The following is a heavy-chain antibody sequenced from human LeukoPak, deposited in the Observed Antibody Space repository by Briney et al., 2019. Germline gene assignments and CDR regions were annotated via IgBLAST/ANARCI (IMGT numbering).Heavy chain of an antibody. D-gene: IGHD2-15*01. CDR2: IDPNSAGT. J-gene: IGHJ5*01. CDR3: ASPGYCSGGSCSDWFDS. Sequence: ASLKVSCKPSGYTFTAYYVHWMRQAPGQALEWMGWIDPNSAGTNFAQKFQGRVSMTRDTSINTAYLELSRLRSDDTAVYYCASPGYCSGGSCSDWFDSWAREPWSPSPQ. CDR1: GYTFTAYY. V-gene: IGHV1-2*02.